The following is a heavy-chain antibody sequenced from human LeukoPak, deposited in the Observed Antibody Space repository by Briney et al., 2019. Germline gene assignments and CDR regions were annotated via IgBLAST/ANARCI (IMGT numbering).Heavy chain of an antibody. CDR2: ISSSSSYM. J-gene: IGHJ6*02. CDR1: GFTFSSYS. V-gene: IGHV3-21*01. CDR3: ARVSRLGGGNFYGMDV. D-gene: IGHD4-23*01. Sequence: GGSLRLSCAASGFTFSSYSMNWVRQAPGKGLEWVSSISSSSSYMYYADSVKGRFTISRDNAKNSLYLQMNSLRAEDTAVYYCARVSRLGGGNFYGMDVWGQGTTVTVSS.